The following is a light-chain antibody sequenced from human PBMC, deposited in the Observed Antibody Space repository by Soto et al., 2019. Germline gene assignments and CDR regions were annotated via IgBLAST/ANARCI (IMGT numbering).Light chain of an antibody. CDR3: LVDYTYPWT. CDR1: QGISNS. CDR2: LAS. Sequence: ASEVTRKQTSLSASVGDRFTITCRASQGISNSLAWYQQKPGKAPKLLMYLASTLQSGVPPRFSGTGSGTNFTLTISSLQPEDFTTYYCLVDYTYPWTSCQ. V-gene: IGKV1-6*01. J-gene: IGKJ1*01.